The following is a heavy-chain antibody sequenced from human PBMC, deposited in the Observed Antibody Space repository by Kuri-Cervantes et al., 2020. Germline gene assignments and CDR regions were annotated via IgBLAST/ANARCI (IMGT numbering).Heavy chain of an antibody. CDR1: GFTFSVFW. V-gene: IGHV3-74*03. CDR3: ARDLVYGSGSLDH. J-gene: IGHJ4*02. D-gene: IGHD3-10*01. CDR2: INGDGSDR. Sequence: GESLKISCAASGFTFSVFWMHWVRRVPGKGLVWVSRINGDGSDRQYAESVRGRFTLSRDNAKNTVYLQMNSLRAEDTAVYYCARDLVYGSGSLDHWGQGTLVTVSS.